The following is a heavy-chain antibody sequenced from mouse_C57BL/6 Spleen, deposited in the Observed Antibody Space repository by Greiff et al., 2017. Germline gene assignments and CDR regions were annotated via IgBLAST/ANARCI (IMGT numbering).Heavy chain of an antibody. D-gene: IGHD1-1*01. CDR3: ARSDGSRFDY. CDR1: GYTFTSYW. CDR2: IHPNSGST. V-gene: IGHV1-64*01. Sequence: QVQLKQSGAELVKPGASVKLSCKASGYTFTSYWMHWVKQRPGQGLEWIGMIHPNSGSTNDNEKFKSKATLTVDKSSSTAYMQLSSLTSEDSAVYYCARSDGSRFDYWGQGTTLTVSS. J-gene: IGHJ2*01.